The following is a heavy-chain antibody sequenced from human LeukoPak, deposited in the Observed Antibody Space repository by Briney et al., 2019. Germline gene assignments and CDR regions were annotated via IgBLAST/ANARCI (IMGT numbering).Heavy chain of an antibody. Sequence: ASVRVSCKASGYTFTNYGITWVRQAPGQGLAWMGWISAYSGNTNYVQKFQGRGTMATDTSTSTAYMELRSLRSDETAVYYCARDIATVVHQDWGQGTLVTVSS. J-gene: IGHJ4*02. CDR2: ISAYSGNT. CDR3: ARDIATVVHQD. V-gene: IGHV1-18*01. CDR1: GYTFTNYG. D-gene: IGHD2-2*01.